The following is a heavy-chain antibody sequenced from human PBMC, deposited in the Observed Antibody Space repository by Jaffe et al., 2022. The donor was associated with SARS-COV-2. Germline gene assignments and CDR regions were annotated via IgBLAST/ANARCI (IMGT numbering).Heavy chain of an antibody. D-gene: IGHD6-6*01. V-gene: IGHV4-39*01. J-gene: IGHJ5*02. Sequence: QLQLQESGPGLVKPSETLSLTCTVSGGSISSSSYYWGWIRQPPGKGLEWIGSIYYSGSTYYNPSLKSRVTISVDTSKNQFSLKLSSVTAADTAVYYCARQCGRLLIAARGARWGGNNWFDPWGQGTLVTVSS. CDR1: GGSISSSSYY. CDR3: ARQCGRLLIAARGARWGGNNWFDP. CDR2: IYYSGST.